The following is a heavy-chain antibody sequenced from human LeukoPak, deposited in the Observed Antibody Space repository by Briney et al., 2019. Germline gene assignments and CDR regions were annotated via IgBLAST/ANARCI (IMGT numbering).Heavy chain of an antibody. Sequence: KPSETLSLTCTVSGGSISSYYWSWIRQPAGKGLEWVGRIYTSGSTNYNPSLKSRVTISVDTSKNQFSLKLSSVTAADTAVYYCAAPGSITQHAFDIWGQGTMVTVSS. D-gene: IGHD2-2*01. CDR2: IYTSGST. J-gene: IGHJ3*02. CDR3: AAPGSITQHAFDI. CDR1: GGSISSYY. V-gene: IGHV4-4*07.